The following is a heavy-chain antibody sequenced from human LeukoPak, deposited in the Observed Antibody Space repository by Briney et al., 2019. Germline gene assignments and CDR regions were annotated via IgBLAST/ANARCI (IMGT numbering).Heavy chain of an antibody. CDR3: ARGRLWNIVY. CDR1: GFTSSIHW. CDR2: INRDGRST. J-gene: IGHJ4*02. D-gene: IGHD1/OR15-1a*01. Sequence: PGGSVTLACALSGFTSSIHWTQGVRHAPGGGRVWVSRINRDGRSTTYADSVKGRVTISRDNTKNTVYLQMNSLRAEDTAVYYCARGRLWNIVYWGQGALVTVSS. V-gene: IGHV3-74*01.